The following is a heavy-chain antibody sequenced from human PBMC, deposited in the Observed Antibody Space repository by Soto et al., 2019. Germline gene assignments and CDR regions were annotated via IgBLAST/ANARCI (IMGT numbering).Heavy chain of an antibody. Sequence: GGSLRLSCAASGFTFSSYDMHWVRQAPGKGLEYVSGFRYNGGSTYYANSVRGRFTISRDNSKNTLYLQMGSLRPEDMGVYYCARDPFVHDAFDSWGQGTMVTVS. CDR2: FRYNGGST. V-gene: IGHV3-64*01. CDR1: GFTFSSYD. J-gene: IGHJ3*02. CDR3: ARDPFVHDAFDS.